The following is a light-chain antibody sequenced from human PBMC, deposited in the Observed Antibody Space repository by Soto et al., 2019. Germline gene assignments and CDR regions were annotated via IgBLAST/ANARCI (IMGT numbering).Light chain of an antibody. CDR2: HAS. Sequence: IGMTQSPATLSVSPGERVTLSCRASQTIYSNVAWYQQRPGQSPRLLIYHASSRATGIPARFSGSGSGTEFTLTISSLQPDDFATYYCQQYNWTFGQGTKVDVK. CDR3: QQYNWT. CDR1: QTIYSN. J-gene: IGKJ1*01. V-gene: IGKV3-15*01.